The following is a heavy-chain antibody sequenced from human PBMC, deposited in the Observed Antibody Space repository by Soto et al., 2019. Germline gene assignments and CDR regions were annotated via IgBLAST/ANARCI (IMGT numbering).Heavy chain of an antibody. D-gene: IGHD3-3*01. CDR1: GFTFSSYG. CDR2: ISYDGSNK. CDR3: AKDLPYYDFWSGYYR. V-gene: IGHV3-30*18. J-gene: IGHJ4*02. Sequence: GGSLRLSCAASGFTFSSYGMHWVRQAPGKGLEWVAVISYDGSNKYYADSVKGRFTISRDNSKNTLYLQMNSLRAEDTAVYYCAKDLPYYDFWSGYYRWGQGTLVTVSS.